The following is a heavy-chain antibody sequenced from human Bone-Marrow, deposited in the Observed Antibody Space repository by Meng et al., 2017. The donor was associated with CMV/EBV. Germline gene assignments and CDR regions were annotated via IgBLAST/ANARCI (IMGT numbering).Heavy chain of an antibody. CDR2: LNPNGGTT. D-gene: IGHD3-3*01. CDR1: GYTATTYY. V-gene: IGHV1-46*01. J-gene: IGHJ6*02. CDR3: ARSAYDFWHGVYSGVVDYNGMDV. Sequence: SVKVSCKASGYTATTYYIHWVRQAPGQGLEWMGILNPNGGTTKCAEKSLGRVTRTSDTSTGTVYMEMTSLRSEDTAVYYCARSAYDFWHGVYSGVVDYNGMDVWGQGTTVTVSS.